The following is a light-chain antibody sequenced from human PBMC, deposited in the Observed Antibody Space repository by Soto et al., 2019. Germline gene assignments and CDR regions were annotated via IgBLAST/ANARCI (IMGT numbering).Light chain of an antibody. J-gene: IGLJ3*02. CDR1: SSNIGSTY. Sequence: QSVLTQPPSASGTPAQRVTISCSGSSSNIGSTYVYWYQQLPGTAPKLLIYRNNQRPSEIPDRFSGSKSGTSASLAISGLRSEDEADYYCAAWDDSLRGWLFGGGTKLTVL. CDR3: AAWDDSLRGWL. V-gene: IGLV1-47*01. CDR2: RNN.